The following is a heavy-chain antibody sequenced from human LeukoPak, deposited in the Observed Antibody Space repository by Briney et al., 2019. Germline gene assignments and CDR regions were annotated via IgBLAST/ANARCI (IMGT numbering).Heavy chain of an antibody. CDR2: INPNSGGT. CDR1: GYTFTGYY. D-gene: IGHD6-13*01. CDR3: ARDRGYSSSWYQFY. V-gene: IGHV1-2*02. Sequence: ASVKVSCKASGYTFTGYYMHWVRQAPGQGLEWMGWINPNSGGTNYAQKFQGRVTLTRDTSISTAYMELSRLRSDDTAVYYCARDRGYSSSWYQFYWGQGTLVTVSS. J-gene: IGHJ4*02.